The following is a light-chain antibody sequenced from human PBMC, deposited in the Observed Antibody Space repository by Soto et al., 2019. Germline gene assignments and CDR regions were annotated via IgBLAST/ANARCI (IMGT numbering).Light chain of an antibody. V-gene: IGLV2-14*01. Sequence: QSVLAQPASVSGSPGQSITLSCTGTSSDVGGYNYVSWYQQHPGKAPKLMIYDVSNRPSGVSNRFSGSKSGNTASLTISGLQADDEADYYCSSYTSSSTYVFGTGTKVTVL. CDR2: DVS. CDR1: SSDVGGYNY. J-gene: IGLJ1*01. CDR3: SSYTSSSTYV.